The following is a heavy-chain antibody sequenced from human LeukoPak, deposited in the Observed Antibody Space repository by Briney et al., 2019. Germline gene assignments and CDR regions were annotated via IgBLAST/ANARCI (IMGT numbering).Heavy chain of an antibody. CDR2: IYTREST. CDR1: GGSISSGSYY. V-gene: IGHV4-61*02. J-gene: IGHJ4*02. D-gene: IGHD2-2*01. CDR3: ARSSVVPAASFFDY. Sequence: SETLSLTCLVSGGSISSGSYYWGWIRHPAGRRLEWIGRIYTRESTNYNLSLKSRVSISIDTSTNQFSLKLSSVAAADTAVYYCARSSVVPAASFFDYWGQGTLVTVSS.